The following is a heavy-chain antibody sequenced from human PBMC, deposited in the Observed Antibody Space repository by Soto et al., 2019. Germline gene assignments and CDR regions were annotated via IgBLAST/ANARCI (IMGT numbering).Heavy chain of an antibody. CDR3: ARDLPQYSSSSGSSDWFDP. V-gene: IGHV1-46*03. CDR1: GYTFTSYY. Sequence: VASVKVSCKASGYTFTSYYMHWVRQAPGQGLEWMGIINPSGGSTSYAQKFQGRVTMTRDTSTSTVYMELSSLRSEDTAVYYCARDLPQYSSSSGSSDWFDPWGQGTLVTVSS. D-gene: IGHD6-6*01. J-gene: IGHJ5*02. CDR2: INPSGGST.